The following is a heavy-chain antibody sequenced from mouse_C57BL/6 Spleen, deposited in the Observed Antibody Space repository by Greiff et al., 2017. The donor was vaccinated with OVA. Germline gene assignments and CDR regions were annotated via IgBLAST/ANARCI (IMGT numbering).Heavy chain of an antibody. CDR1: GFSLTSYA. D-gene: IGHD1-1*01. J-gene: IGHJ1*03. CDR3: ALLYGSSSHWYFDV. CDR2: IWTGGGT. V-gene: IGHV2-9-1*01. Sequence: VKLMESGPGLVAPSQSLSITCTVSGFSLTSYAISWVRQPPGKGLEWLGVIWTGGGTNYNSALKSRLSISKDNSKSQVFLKMNSLQTDDTARYYCALLYGSSSHWYFDVWGTGTTVTVSS.